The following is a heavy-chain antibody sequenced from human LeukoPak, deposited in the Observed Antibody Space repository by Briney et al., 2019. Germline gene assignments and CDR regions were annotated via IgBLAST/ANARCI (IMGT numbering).Heavy chain of an antibody. CDR2: INHSGST. J-gene: IGHJ5*02. CDR3: AGRMVRGVSRRNNWFDP. CDR1: GGSFSGYY. D-gene: IGHD3-10*01. V-gene: IGHV4-34*01. Sequence: PSGTLSLTCAVYGGSFSGYYWSWIRQPPGKGLEWIGEINHSGSTNYNPSLKSRVTISVDTSKNQFSLKLSSVTAADTAVYYCAGRMVRGVSRRNNWFDPWGQGTLVTVSS.